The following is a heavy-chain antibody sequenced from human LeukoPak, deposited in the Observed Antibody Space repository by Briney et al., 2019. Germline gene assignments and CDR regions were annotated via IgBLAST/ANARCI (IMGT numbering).Heavy chain of an antibody. CDR3: ARDLYYYDSSGYYLWGFDI. CDR1: VGSLRSGSYY. CDR2: IYTSGST. Sequence: SETLSLTRTVSVGSLRSGSYYWSWIQQPAGKGLEWIGRIYTSGSTNYNPPLKSRVTISVDTSKNQFSLKLSSVTAADTAVYYCARDLYYYDSSGYYLWGFDIWGQGTMVTVSS. D-gene: IGHD3-22*01. V-gene: IGHV4-61*02. J-gene: IGHJ3*02.